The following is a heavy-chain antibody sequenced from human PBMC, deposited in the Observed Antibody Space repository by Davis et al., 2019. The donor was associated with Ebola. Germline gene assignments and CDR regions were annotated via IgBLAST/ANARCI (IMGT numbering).Heavy chain of an antibody. D-gene: IGHD1/OR15-1a*01. CDR3: AKNLEHSSYHYYYGMDV. J-gene: IGHJ6*02. CDR1: GFTFNDYA. Sequence: GESLKISCAASGFTFNDYAMHWVRQAPGKGLEWVSLISGDGGSTYYADSVKGRFTISRDNSKNSLYLQMNSLGTEDTALYYCAKNLEHSSYHYYYGMDVWGQGTTVTVSS. V-gene: IGHV3-43*02. CDR2: ISGDGGST.